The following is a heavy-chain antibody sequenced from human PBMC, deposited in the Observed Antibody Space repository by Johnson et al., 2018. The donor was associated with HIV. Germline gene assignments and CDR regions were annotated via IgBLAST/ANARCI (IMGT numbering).Heavy chain of an antibody. CDR3: AKSIAAAGTNAFDI. CDR2: ISYDGSNK. CDR1: GFTFSTYG. D-gene: IGHD6-13*01. Sequence: QVQLVESVGGVVRPGGSLRLSCAASGFTFSTYGMHWVRQAPGKGLEWVAVISYDGSNKYYADSVKGRFTISRDNSKNTLYLQMNSLRAEDTAVYYCAKSIAAAGTNAFDIWGQGTMVTVSS. V-gene: IGHV3-30*18. J-gene: IGHJ3*02.